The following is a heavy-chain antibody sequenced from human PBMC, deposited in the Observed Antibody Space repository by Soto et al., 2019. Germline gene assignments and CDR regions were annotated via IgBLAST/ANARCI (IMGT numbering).Heavy chain of an antibody. D-gene: IGHD3-16*02. Sequence: EIQLLESGGGLAQPGGSLRLSCVASGFSFSEYGMSWVRQTPQKTLEWVASISGNKMTTFYPDSVKGRFFISRDNSDNTLHLQMNSLRDDDTAIYYCEKRRLNTITSLSDWWGQGVQVTVSS. CDR2: ISGNKMTT. J-gene: IGHJ1*01. CDR3: EKRRLNTITSLSDW. V-gene: IGHV3-23*01. CDR1: GFSFSEYG.